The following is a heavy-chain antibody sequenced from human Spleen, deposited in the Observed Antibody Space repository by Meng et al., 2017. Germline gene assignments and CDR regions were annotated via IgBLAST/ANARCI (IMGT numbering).Heavy chain of an antibody. CDR3: ERGPTTMAHDFDY. CDR2: ANHSGDT. CDR1: GVSLSAHC. V-gene: IGHV4-34*01. Sequence: QWQLQRSGPGLLKPTQTLSLPGFVSGVSLSAHCGGWVRHRPGQGMDWDGEANHSGDTNYSPSLARQATITVDTSPTNLSLMLSSINAEDAAVYNCERGPTTMAHDFDYWGQGTLVTVSS. J-gene: IGHJ4*02. D-gene: IGHD4-11*01.